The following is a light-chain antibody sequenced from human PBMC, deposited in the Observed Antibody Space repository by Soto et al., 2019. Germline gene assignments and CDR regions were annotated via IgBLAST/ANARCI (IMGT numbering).Light chain of an antibody. CDR3: QQYDDPFT. J-gene: IGKJ4*01. V-gene: IGKV1-33*01. CDR1: RDIADS. Sequence: ETQMTQSPSSLSASVGDTVTITCQASRDIADSLNWYQQRAGQAPKLLIYDASNLQSGVPARFSGSGTGTSFILTINSLQPEDFATYYCQQYDDPFTFGGGTKVEIK. CDR2: DAS.